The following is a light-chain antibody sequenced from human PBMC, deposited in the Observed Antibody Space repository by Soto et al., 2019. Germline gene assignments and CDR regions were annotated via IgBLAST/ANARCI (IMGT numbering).Light chain of an antibody. Sequence: EAVLMQSPVSLPVTLGQPASISCRSTQSLVHSDGNTYLNWFHQRPGQSPRRLLYRVSNRDSGVPDKFSGSGSGTNFSLKISWVEADDVGVYYCMQGTHWPRTFGQGTKVDIK. J-gene: IGKJ1*01. CDR1: QSLVHSDGNTY. CDR3: MQGTHWPRT. V-gene: IGKV2-30*02. CDR2: RVS.